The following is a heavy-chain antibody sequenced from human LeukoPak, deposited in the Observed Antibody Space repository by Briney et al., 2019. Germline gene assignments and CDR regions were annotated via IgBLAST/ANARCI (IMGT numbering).Heavy chain of an antibody. J-gene: IGHJ5*02. V-gene: IGHV5-51*01. CDR1: GYSFTSYW. CDR3: ARHKPAYGSGSYGLYKSHGFDP. D-gene: IGHD3-10*01. Sequence: GESLKISCKGSGYSFTSYWIGWVRQMPGKGLEWMGIIYPGDSDTRYSPSFQGQVTISADKSISTAYLQWSSLKASDTAMYYCARHKPAYGSGSYGLYKSHGFDPWGQGTLVTVSS. CDR2: IYPGDSDT.